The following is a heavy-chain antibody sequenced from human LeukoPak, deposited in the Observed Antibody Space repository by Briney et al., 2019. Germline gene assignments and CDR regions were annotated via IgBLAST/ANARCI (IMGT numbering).Heavy chain of an antibody. CDR1: GGSISTSSYY. Sequence: SETLSLTCTVSGGSISTSSYYWGWVRQPPGKGLEWIGNIFYSRSTYYSPSLKSRVTISVDTPKNQFSLKLSSVTAADTAVYYCAREVAYYGSGSYYTYWGQGTLVTVSS. V-gene: IGHV4-39*07. D-gene: IGHD3-10*01. CDR2: IFYSRST. CDR3: AREVAYYGSGSYYTY. J-gene: IGHJ4*02.